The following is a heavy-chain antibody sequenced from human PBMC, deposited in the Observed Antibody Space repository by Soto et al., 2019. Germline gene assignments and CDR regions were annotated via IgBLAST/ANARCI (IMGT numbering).Heavy chain of an antibody. CDR1: GYTFTSYA. CDR3: GRGYYGSVSYYQRGVVMYDNWLDP. V-gene: IGHV1-3*01. Sequence: ASVKVSCKASGYTFTSYAMHWVRQAPGQRLEWMGWINAGNGNTKYSQKFQGRVTITRDTTASTAYTELSSLRYEDTAVYYYGRGYYGSVSYYQRGVVMYDNWLDPWGQGTLVTVSS. D-gene: IGHD3-10*01. CDR2: INAGNGNT. J-gene: IGHJ5*02.